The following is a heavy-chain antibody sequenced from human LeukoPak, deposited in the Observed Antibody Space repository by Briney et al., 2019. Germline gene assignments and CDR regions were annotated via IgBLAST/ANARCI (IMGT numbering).Heavy chain of an antibody. D-gene: IGHD6-25*01. V-gene: IGHV1-46*01. CDR2: INPSTGST. J-gene: IGHJ5*02. Sequence: ASVKVSCKASGYTFTSRSLHWVRQAPGQGLEWMGIINPSTGSTTYAQKFQDRVTMTRDTSTSTVYMDLSSLRSEDTAVYYCAREPAAGYNWFDPWGQGTLVTVSS. CDR1: GYTFTSRS. CDR3: AREPAAGYNWFDP.